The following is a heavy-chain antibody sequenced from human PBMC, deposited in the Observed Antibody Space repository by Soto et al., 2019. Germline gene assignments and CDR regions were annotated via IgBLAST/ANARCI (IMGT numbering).Heavy chain of an antibody. CDR1: GYTFTSYA. D-gene: IGHD3-3*01. V-gene: IGHV1-3*01. CDR2: INAGNGNT. CDR3: ARDNYDFWSGYPRMDFFYCMGV. J-gene: IGHJ6*02. Sequence: ASVKVSCKASGYTFTSYAMHWVRQAPGQRLEWMGWINAGNGNTKYSQKFQGRVTITRDTSASTAYMELSSLRSEDAAVYYCARDNYDFWSGYPRMDFFYCMGVCRQVHTVPAS.